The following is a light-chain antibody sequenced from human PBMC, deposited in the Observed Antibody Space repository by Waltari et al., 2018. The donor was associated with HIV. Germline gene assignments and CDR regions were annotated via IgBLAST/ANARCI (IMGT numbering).Light chain of an antibody. CDR1: SLRSSY. J-gene: IGLJ2*01. Sequence: SSELTQDPAVSVALGQTVTIPCPGDSLRSSYASWYQQNPGQAPVLVLYGKNNRPSGTPDRFSGSSPGNTASLTITGAQAEDEADYYCNSRDSSGNRVLFGGGTKLTVL. V-gene: IGLV3-19*01. CDR3: NSRDSSGNRVL. CDR2: GKN.